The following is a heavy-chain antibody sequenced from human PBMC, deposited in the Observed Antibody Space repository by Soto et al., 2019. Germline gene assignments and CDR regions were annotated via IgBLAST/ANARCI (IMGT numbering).Heavy chain of an antibody. D-gene: IGHD3-22*01. Sequence: SVKVSFKASGGTFSSYSISWVRQAPGQGLELMGGIIPIFGTANYAQKFQGRVTITADESTSTAYMELSSLRSEDKAVYYCAREKYDYDSSGYYSVLHYDYLGPG. J-gene: IGHJ4*02. CDR2: IIPIFGTA. CDR1: GGTFSSYS. V-gene: IGHV1-69*01. CDR3: AREKYDYDSSGYYSVLHYDY.